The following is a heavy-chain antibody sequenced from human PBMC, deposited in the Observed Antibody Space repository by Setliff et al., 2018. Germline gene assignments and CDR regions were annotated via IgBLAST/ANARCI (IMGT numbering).Heavy chain of an antibody. D-gene: IGHD2-15*01. CDR3: ARTCSGSGCYAGLES. CDR1: GGSISSSN. V-gene: IGHV3-33*07. Sequence: LSLTCTVSGGSISSSNWWTWVRQAPGKGLEWVAVIWGDGGTKYHADSVKGRFTISRDNSKNTLYLQMNSLRPEDTAVYYCARTCSGSGCYAGLESWGQGTPVTVSS. CDR2: IWGDGGTK. J-gene: IGHJ4*02.